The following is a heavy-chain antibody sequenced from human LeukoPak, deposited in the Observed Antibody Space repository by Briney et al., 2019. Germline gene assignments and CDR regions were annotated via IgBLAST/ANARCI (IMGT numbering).Heavy chain of an antibody. CDR1: GFTLSSYV. J-gene: IGHJ4*02. D-gene: IGHD2-21*02. V-gene: IGHV3-23*01. CDR3: AKDRLLNCRGDCYIFDY. CDR2: ISGSGDST. Sequence: PGGSLRLSCAASGFTLSSYVMNWVRQTPGKGLEWVSSISGSGDSTFYADSVKGRFSISRDNSKNTLYLQVNGLRTEDTAVYYCAKDRLLNCRGDCYIFDYWGQGTVVTVSS.